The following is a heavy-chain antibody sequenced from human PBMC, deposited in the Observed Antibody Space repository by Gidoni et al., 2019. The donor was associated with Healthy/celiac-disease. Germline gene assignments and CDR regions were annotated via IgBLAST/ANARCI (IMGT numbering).Heavy chain of an antibody. J-gene: IGHJ6*02. CDR3: ARDRELVAAAGTGMDV. CDR1: GYTFTGYY. D-gene: IGHD6-13*01. CDR2: INPNSGGT. Sequence: QVQLVQSGAEVKKPGASVKVSCQASGYTFTGYYMHWVRQAPGQGLEWMGWINPNSGGTNYAQKFQGRVTMTRDTSISTAYMELSRLRSDDTAVYYCARDRELVAAAGTGMDVWGQGTTVTVSS. V-gene: IGHV1-2*02.